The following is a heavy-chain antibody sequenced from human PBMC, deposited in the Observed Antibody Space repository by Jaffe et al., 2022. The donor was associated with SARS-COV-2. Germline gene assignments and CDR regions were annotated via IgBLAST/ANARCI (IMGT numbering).Heavy chain of an antibody. CDR2: IDWDDDK. D-gene: IGHD6-13*01. CDR3: ARIPTGYSSSWYYGMDV. J-gene: IGHJ6*02. V-gene: IGHV2-70*01. Sequence: QVTLRESGPALVKPTQTLTLTCTFSGFSLSTSGMCVSWIRQPPGKALEWLALIDWDDDKYYSTSLKTRLTISKDTSKNQVVLTMTNMDPVDTATYYCARIPTGYSSSWYYGMDVWGQGTTVTVSS. CDR1: GFSLSTSGMC.